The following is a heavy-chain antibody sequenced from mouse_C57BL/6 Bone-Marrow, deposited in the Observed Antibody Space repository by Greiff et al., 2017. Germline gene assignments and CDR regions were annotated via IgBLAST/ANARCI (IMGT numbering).Heavy chain of an antibody. D-gene: IGHD2-2*01. CDR2: IDPSASYT. Sequence: QVQLQQPGAELVRPGTSVKLSCKASGYTFTSSWMPWVKQRPGQGLEWIGVIDPSASYTNYNQKFKGKATLTVDTSSSTAYMQRNSLTSEDSAVXYCARWGGGYDYFDYWGQGTTLTVSS. CDR1: GYTFTSSW. V-gene: IGHV1-59*01. J-gene: IGHJ2*01. CDR3: ARWGGGYDYFDY.